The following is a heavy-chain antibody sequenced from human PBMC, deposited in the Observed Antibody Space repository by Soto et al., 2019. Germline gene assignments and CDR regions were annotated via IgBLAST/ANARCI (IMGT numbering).Heavy chain of an antibody. Sequence: SYTLSLTSAVCGGYVVSGGYSGRWIRQPPGKGLEWIGTAYPRGSTYYDPSLKSRVTISLDLSKNQFSLNLNSVTAADTAVYYCARVAGSGWYDAWGQGTLVTVSP. J-gene: IGHJ5*02. V-gene: IGHV4-30-2*01. D-gene: IGHD6-19*01. CDR1: GGYVVSGGYS. CDR3: ARVAGSGWYDA. CDR2: AYPRGST.